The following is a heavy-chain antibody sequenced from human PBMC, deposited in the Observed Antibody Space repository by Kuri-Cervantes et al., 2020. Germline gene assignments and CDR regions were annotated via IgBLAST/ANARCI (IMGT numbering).Heavy chain of an antibody. Sequence: GGSLRLSCAASGFTLSSYAMHWVRQAPGKGLEWVAFISNDGSNEYYPDSVKGRFTISRDNSKNTLYLQMNSLRAEDTAVYYCAKLSRIAVAGSMDYWGQGTLVTVSS. CDR2: ISNDGSNE. J-gene: IGHJ4*02. CDR1: GFTLSSYA. D-gene: IGHD6-19*01. CDR3: AKLSRIAVAGSMDY. V-gene: IGHV3-30*18.